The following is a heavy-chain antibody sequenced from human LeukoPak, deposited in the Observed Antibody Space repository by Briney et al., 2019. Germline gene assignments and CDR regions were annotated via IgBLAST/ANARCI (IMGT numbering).Heavy chain of an antibody. Sequence: SDTLPLPRTVSGGYLSSHYSSWLREPPGKGLEWIGYIYYSGRTNYNPPLKSRVAISVDASKSQFSLKLSSVTAADTAVYYCARARGPIGPHYYDSSGYDFDYWGQGTLVTVSS. CDR3: ARARGPIGPHYYDSSGYDFDY. V-gene: IGHV4-59*11. J-gene: IGHJ4*02. D-gene: IGHD3-22*01. CDR1: GGYLSSHY. CDR2: IYYSGRT.